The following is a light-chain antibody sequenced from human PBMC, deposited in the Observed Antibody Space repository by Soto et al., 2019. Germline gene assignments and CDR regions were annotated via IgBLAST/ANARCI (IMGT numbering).Light chain of an antibody. CDR2: DIR. Sequence: QSALTQPASVSGSPGQSITISCTGTSSDVGGYKYVSWYQQHPGKAPKLMIYDIRNRPSGVSNRFSGSKSGNMASLTITVPQAQDEGDNYCSSNTSSSTRVFRTGTNVTVL. J-gene: IGLJ1*01. CDR3: SSNTSSSTRV. V-gene: IGLV2-14*03. CDR1: SSDVGGYKY.